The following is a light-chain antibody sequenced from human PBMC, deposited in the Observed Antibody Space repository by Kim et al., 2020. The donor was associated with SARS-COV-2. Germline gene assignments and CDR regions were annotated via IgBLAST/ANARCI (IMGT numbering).Light chain of an antibody. CDR3: QHHSTYPIT. CDR2: DAS. J-gene: IGKJ5*01. V-gene: IGKV1-5*01. Sequence: IQLTQSPSTLSASVGDRVTITCRASQSIGGWLAWYQQKPGKAPKLLIYDASSVESGVPSWFSGSGSGTEFTLTISSLQPDDSATYYCQHHSTYPITFGQGTRLEIK. CDR1: QSIGGW.